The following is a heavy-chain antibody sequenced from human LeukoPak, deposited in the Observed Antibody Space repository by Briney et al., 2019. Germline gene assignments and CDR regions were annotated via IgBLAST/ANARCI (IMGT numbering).Heavy chain of an antibody. CDR2: ISGSGGST. CDR1: GFTFSSYA. V-gene: IGHV3-23*01. CDR3: AKVAGSYGDYRYYFDY. J-gene: IGHJ4*02. Sequence: GGSLRLSCAASGFTFSSYAMSWVRQAPGKGLEWVSAISGSGGSTYYADSVKGRFTISRDNSKNTLYLQMNSLRAEDTAVYYCAKVAGSYGDYRYYFDYWGQGTLVTVSS. D-gene: IGHD4-17*01.